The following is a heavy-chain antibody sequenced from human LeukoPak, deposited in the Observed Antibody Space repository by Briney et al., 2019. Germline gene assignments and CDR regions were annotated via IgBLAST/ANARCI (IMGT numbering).Heavy chain of an antibody. CDR3: ARAWSTIVVVPTGY. Sequence: GASVKVSCKASGYTFTGYYMHWVRQAPGQGLEWMGWINPNSGGTNYAQKFQGRVTMTRDTSTSTVYMELSSLRSEDTAVYYCARAWSTIVVVPTGYWGQGTLVTVSS. D-gene: IGHD3-22*01. J-gene: IGHJ4*02. CDR1: GYTFTGYY. V-gene: IGHV1-2*02. CDR2: INPNSGGT.